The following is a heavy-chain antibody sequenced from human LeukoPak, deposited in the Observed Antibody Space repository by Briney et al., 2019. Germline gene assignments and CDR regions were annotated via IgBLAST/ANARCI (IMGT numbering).Heavy chain of an antibody. V-gene: IGHV4-59*01. CDR3: ARSPKRYCSGGSCYSIPYPFDP. CDR2: IYYSGST. CDR1: GGSISSYY. J-gene: IGHJ5*02. D-gene: IGHD2-15*01. Sequence: SETLSLTCTVSGGSISSYYWSWIRQPPGKGLEWIAYIYYSGSTNYNPSLKSRVTISVDTSKNQFSLKLSSVTAADTAVYYCARSPKRYCSGGSCYSIPYPFDPWGQGTLVTVSS.